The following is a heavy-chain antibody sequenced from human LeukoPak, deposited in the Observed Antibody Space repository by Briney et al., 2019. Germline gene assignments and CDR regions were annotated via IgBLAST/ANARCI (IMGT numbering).Heavy chain of an antibody. CDR2: INHSGST. CDR3: ARAYSGSPSLWDY. V-gene: IGHV4-34*01. CDR1: GGSFSGYY. D-gene: IGHD1-26*01. Sequence: PSETLSLTCAVYGGSFSGYYWSWIRQPPGKGLEWIGEINHSGSTNYNPSLKSRVTISVDTSKNQFSLKLSSVTAADTAVYYCARAYSGSPSLWDYWGQGTLVTVSS. J-gene: IGHJ4*02.